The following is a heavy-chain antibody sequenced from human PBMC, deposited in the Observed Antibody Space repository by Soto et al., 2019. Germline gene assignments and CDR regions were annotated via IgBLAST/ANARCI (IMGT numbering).Heavy chain of an antibody. D-gene: IGHD3-10*01. CDR1: GYTFTSYT. CDR2: INAGQGNT. V-gene: IGHV1-3*01. Sequence: ASVKVSCKASGYTFTSYTIHWVRQAPGQSLEWMGWINAGQGNTKYSQKFQDRVTLTRDTSASTAYMDLSSLRSEDTAVYYCARAAWSSGSPRFDYWGQGTLVTVSS. CDR3: ARAAWSSGSPRFDY. J-gene: IGHJ4*02.